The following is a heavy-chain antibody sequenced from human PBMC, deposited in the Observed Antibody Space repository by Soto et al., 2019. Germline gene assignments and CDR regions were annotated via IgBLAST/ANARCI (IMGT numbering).Heavy chain of an antibody. V-gene: IGHV1-69*13. CDR1: GGAFSSYA. Sequence: SVKVSCKASGGAFSSYAISWVRQAPGQGLEWMGGIIPIFGTANYAQKFQGRVTITADESTSTAYMELSSLRSEDTAVYYCARGGYSYGPREYYYYGMDVWGQGTTVTVSS. CDR2: IIPIFGTA. J-gene: IGHJ6*02. CDR3: ARGGYSYGPREYYYYGMDV. D-gene: IGHD5-18*01.